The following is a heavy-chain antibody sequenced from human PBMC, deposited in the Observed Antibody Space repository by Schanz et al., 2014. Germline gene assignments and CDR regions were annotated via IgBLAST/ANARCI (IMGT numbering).Heavy chain of an antibody. D-gene: IGHD6-19*01. CDR3: ARENTAVAGMPRVMDV. V-gene: IGHV1-2*02. Sequence: QVQLVQSGAEVKKPGASVKVSCKASGYTFTGYYMHWVRQAPGQGLEWMGRINPNSGGTNYAQKFQGRVTMTTDTSISTAYMELSRLTSDDTAVFFCARENTAVAGMPRVMDVWGQGTTVTVTS. J-gene: IGHJ6*02. CDR1: GYTFTGYY. CDR2: INPNSGGT.